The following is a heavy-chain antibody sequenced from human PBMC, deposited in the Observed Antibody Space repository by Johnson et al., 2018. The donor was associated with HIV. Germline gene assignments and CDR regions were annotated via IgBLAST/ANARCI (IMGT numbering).Heavy chain of an antibody. Sequence: VQLVESGGGVVQPGRSLRVSCAASRFSFSDYAMHWVRQAPGKGLEWVAVIPYDGSSKFYPNSMKGRFSISRDNSKNTVYLQMNSLRTEDTAVYYCARGITMIAVVKGDAFDMWGQGTMVTVSS. CDR3: ARGITMIAVVKGDAFDM. D-gene: IGHD3-22*01. CDR1: RFSFSDYA. J-gene: IGHJ3*02. V-gene: IGHV3-30*04. CDR2: IPYDGSSK.